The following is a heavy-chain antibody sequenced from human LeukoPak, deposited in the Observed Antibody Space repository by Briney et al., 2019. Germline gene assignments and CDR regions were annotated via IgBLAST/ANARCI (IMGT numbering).Heavy chain of an antibody. V-gene: IGHV4-59*01. D-gene: IGHD1-26*01. CDR3: ARGRSNYYGIDV. CDR1: DGSINSYY. Sequence: PSETLSLTCSVSDGSINSYYWNWIRRPPGKGLEWIGYIYYNGNTNYSPSLKSRVTMSVDTSKNLFSLKVSSVTAADTAVYHCARGRSNYYGIDVWGQGTTVTVSS. J-gene: IGHJ6*02. CDR2: IYYNGNT.